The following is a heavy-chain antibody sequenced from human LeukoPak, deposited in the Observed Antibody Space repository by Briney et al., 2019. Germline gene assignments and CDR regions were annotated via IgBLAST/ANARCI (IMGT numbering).Heavy chain of an antibody. D-gene: IGHD7-27*01. Sequence: GESLKISCKGSGYSFSSHWIGWVRQMPGKGLEWMGIIYPGDSDTRYSPSFQGQVTISADKSTTTAYLQGSSLKASDTAMYYCARRGLGNNFDYWGQGTLVTVSS. J-gene: IGHJ4*02. CDR3: ARRGLGNNFDY. V-gene: IGHV5-51*01. CDR1: GYSFSSHW. CDR2: IYPGDSDT.